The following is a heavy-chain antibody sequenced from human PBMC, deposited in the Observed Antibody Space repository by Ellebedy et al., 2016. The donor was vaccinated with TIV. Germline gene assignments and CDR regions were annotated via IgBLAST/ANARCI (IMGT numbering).Heavy chain of an antibody. CDR1: GFAFSRCA. V-gene: IGHV3-30*04. D-gene: IGHD2-15*01. Sequence: GGSLRLXCAASGFAFSRCAMHWVRQTPGKGLEWVATISHHGRNKFYADAVKGRFSISRDNSMNTLYLQANSLRAEDTAVYYCARDSWGGSFLVANYFDSWGQGTLVSVSS. CDR2: ISHHGRNK. J-gene: IGHJ4*02. CDR3: ARDSWGGSFLVANYFDS.